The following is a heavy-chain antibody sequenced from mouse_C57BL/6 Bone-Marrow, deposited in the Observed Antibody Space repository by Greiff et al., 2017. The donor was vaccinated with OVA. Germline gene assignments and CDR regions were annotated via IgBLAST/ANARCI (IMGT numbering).Heavy chain of an antibody. V-gene: IGHV1-26*01. Sequence: VQLQQSGPELVKPGASVKISCKASGYTFTDYYMNWVKQSHGKSLEWIGDINPNNGGTSYNQKFKGKATLTVDKSSSTAYMELRSLTSEDSAVYYCAREGVVATPYAMDYWGQGTSVTVSS. CDR3: AREGVVATPYAMDY. CDR1: GYTFTDYY. D-gene: IGHD1-1*01. CDR2: INPNNGGT. J-gene: IGHJ4*01.